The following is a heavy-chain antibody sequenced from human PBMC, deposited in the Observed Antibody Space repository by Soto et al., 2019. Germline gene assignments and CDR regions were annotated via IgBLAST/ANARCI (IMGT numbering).Heavy chain of an antibody. Sequence: QLQLQESGPGLVKPSETLSLTCTVSGGSISSSRYYWGWIRQPPGKGLERIGSIYYSGSTYYNPSLKSRVTISVDTSKNQFSLKLSSVTAADTAVYYCARHALRSYSSSWYSDYWGQGTLVTVSS. CDR2: IYYSGST. J-gene: IGHJ4*02. CDR3: ARHALRSYSSSWYSDY. CDR1: GGSISSSRYY. D-gene: IGHD6-13*01. V-gene: IGHV4-39*01.